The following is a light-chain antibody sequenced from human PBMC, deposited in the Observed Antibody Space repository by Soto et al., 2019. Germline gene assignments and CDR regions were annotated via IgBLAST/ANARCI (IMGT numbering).Light chain of an antibody. CDR1: TGAVTSGHY. Sequence: QAVVTQEPSLTVSPGGPVTLTCGSSTGAVTSGHYPYWFQQKPGQAPRTLISDTSNRHPWTPARFSGFLLGGKAALTLSGAQPEDEAEYYCLLCYNDGRVFGGGTKLTVL. J-gene: IGLJ3*02. CDR3: LLCYNDGRV. V-gene: IGLV7-46*01. CDR2: DTS.